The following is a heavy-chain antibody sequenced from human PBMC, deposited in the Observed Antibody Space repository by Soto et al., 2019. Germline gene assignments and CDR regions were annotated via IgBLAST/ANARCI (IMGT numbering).Heavy chain of an antibody. Sequence: GASVKVSCKASGYTFTSYGISWVRQAPGQGLEWMGWISAYNGNTNYAQKLQGRVTMTTDTSTSTAYMELRSLRSDDTAVYYCARVDPMAVAGYNWFDPWGQGTLVTVSS. CDR2: ISAYNGNT. V-gene: IGHV1-18*01. CDR3: ARVDPMAVAGYNWFDP. J-gene: IGHJ5*02. CDR1: GYTFTSYG. D-gene: IGHD6-19*01.